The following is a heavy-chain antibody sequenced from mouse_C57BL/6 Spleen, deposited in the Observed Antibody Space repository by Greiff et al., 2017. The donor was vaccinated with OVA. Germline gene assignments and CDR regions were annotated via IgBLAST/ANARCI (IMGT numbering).Heavy chain of an antibody. Sequence: QVQLQQSGAELVRPGTSVKVSCKASGYAFTNYLIEWVKQRPGQGLEWIGVINPGSGGTNYNEKVKGKATLTADKSSSTAYMQLSSLTSEDTAVYFCARSGTAYYNDYWGQGTTLTVSS. J-gene: IGHJ2*01. CDR2: INPGSGGT. D-gene: IGHD4-1*01. CDR3: ARSGTAYYNDY. CDR1: GYAFTNYL. V-gene: IGHV1-54*01.